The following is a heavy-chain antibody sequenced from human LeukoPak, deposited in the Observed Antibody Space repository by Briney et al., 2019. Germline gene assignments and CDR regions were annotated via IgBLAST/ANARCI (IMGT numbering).Heavy chain of an antibody. CDR3: AREGSIYGDYGILYFDY. V-gene: IGHV1-18*01. CDR2: ISTYNGNT. J-gene: IGHJ4*02. D-gene: IGHD4-17*01. Sequence: ASVKVSCKASGYTFASYGISWGRQAPGQGLEWMGWISTYNGNTNYAQKVQGRVTMTTDTSTSTAYMELRSLRYDDTAVYYCAREGSIYGDYGILYFDYWGQGTLVTVSS. CDR1: GYTFASYG.